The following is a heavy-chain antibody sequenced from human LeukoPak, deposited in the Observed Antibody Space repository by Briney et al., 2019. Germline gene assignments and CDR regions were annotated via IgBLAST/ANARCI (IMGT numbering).Heavy chain of an antibody. CDR2: INHSGST. J-gene: IGHJ4*02. Sequence: PSETLSLTRAVYGGSFSGYYWSWIRQPPGKGLEWIGEINHSGSTDYNPSLKSRVTISVDTSKNQFSLKLSSVTAADTAVYYCARLTPVPKAPWMKVPIQDYWGQGTLVTVSS. V-gene: IGHV4-34*01. CDR3: ARLTPVPKAPWMKVPIQDY. CDR1: GGSFSGYY. D-gene: IGHD4-17*01.